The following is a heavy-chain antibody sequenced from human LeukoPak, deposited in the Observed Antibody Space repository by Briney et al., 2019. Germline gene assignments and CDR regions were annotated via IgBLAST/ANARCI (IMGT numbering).Heavy chain of an antibody. J-gene: IGHJ6*03. Sequence: PSETLSLTCTVSGGSISSSSYYWGWIRQPPGKGLEWIGSIYYSGSTYYNPSLKSRVTISVDTSKNQFSLKLSSVTAADTAVYYCARGSSGYPDYYYYYMDVWGKGTTVTVSS. CDR2: IYYSGST. CDR3: ARGSSGYPDYYYYYMDV. CDR1: GGSISSSSYY. V-gene: IGHV4-39*07. D-gene: IGHD5-12*01.